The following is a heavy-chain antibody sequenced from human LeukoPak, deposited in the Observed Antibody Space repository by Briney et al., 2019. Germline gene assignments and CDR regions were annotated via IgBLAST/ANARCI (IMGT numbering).Heavy chain of an antibody. Sequence: SETLSLTCTVSGGSISSSSYYWAWIRQPPGKGLEWIGSIHYSGSTYYDPSLQSRVTISIDTSKNQFSLKLRFVTAADTAVYYCARVRCSGGSCPYYYYYYYMDVWGKGSTVTVSS. CDR1: GGSISSSSYY. J-gene: IGHJ6*03. CDR3: ARVRCSGGSCPYYYYYYYMDV. D-gene: IGHD2-15*01. V-gene: IGHV4-39*07. CDR2: IHYSGST.